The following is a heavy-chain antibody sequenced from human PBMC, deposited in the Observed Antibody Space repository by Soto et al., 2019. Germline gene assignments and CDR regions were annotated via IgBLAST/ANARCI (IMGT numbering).Heavy chain of an antibody. CDR3: ARVSAGYYDIDY. V-gene: IGHV3-11*06. CDR1: GFTFSDYY. Sequence: GGSLRLSCAASGFTFSDYYMSWIRQAPGKGLEWVSCITSRSTYTDYADSVKGRFTISRDDSKNSLYLQMNSLRAEDTAVYYCARVSAGYYDIDYWGQGTLVTVSS. J-gene: IGHJ4*02. CDR2: ITSRSTYT. D-gene: IGHD3-22*01.